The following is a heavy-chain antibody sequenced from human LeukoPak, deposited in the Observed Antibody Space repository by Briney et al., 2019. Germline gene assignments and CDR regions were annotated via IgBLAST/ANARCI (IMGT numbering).Heavy chain of an antibody. D-gene: IGHD1-1*01. CDR3: ARGHNVDY. J-gene: IGHJ4*02. V-gene: IGHV3-7*01. CDR2: IKQDGSEK. Sequence: GGSLRLSCAASGFTVSSSYMTWVRQAPGKGLEWVANIKQDGSEKNYVDSVKGRFTISRDNAKNSLSLQMNSLSAEDTAVYYCARGHNVDYWGQGTLVTVSS. CDR1: GFTVSSSY.